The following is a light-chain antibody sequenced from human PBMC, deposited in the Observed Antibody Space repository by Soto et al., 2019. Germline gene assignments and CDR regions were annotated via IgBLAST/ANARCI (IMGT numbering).Light chain of an antibody. J-gene: IGKJ1*01. CDR3: QQTDSFPRT. Sequence: DIQMTQSPSSLSASVGDRVTITCRASQSISSYLNWYQHKPGKAPKLLIYAASSLQTGVPSRFSGSRSGTDFALTISSLQRDDFATYYCQQTDSFPRTFGQGTKLDIK. V-gene: IGKV1-39*01. CDR1: QSISSY. CDR2: AAS.